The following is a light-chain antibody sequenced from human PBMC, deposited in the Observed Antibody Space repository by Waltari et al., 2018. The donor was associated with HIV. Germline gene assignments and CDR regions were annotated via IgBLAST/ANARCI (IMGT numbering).Light chain of an antibody. Sequence: QSVLTQPPSVSAAPGQKVTISCSGSRSNIGNNYVSWYQQLPGTAPKLLIYDNDKRPSGIPDRFSGSKSGTLATLGITGLQTGDEADYYCGTWDSSLSAVVFGGGTKLTVL. CDR3: GTWDSSLSAVV. V-gene: IGLV1-51*01. J-gene: IGLJ2*01. CDR1: RSNIGNNY. CDR2: DND.